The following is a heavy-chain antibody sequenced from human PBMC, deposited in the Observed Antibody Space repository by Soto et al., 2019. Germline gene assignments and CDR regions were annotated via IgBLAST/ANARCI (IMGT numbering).Heavy chain of an antibody. J-gene: IGHJ4*02. CDR3: ARVRGPLRYFDWLLNGEFDY. D-gene: IGHD3-9*01. CDR2: IYYSGST. V-gene: IGHV4-59*01. Sequence: SETLSLTCTVSGGSISSYYWSWIRQPPGKGLEWIGYIYYSGSTNYNPSLKSRVTISVDTSKNQFSLKLSSVTAADTAVYYCARVRGPLRYFDWLLNGEFDYWGQGTLVTVSS. CDR1: GGSISSYY.